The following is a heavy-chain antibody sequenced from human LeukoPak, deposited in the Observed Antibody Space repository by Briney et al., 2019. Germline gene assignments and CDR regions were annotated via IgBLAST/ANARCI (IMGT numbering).Heavy chain of an antibody. J-gene: IGHJ6*02. V-gene: IGHV1-18*01. Sequence: ASVKVSCKASGYTFTSYGISWVRQAPGQGLEWMGWISAYNGNTNYAQKLQGRVTMTTDTSTSTAYMELRSLRSDDTAVYYCFIAVAPGVPAVRYGMDVWGQGTTVTVSS. CDR3: FIAVAPGVPAVRYGMDV. CDR2: ISAYNGNT. CDR1: GYTFTSYG. D-gene: IGHD6-19*01.